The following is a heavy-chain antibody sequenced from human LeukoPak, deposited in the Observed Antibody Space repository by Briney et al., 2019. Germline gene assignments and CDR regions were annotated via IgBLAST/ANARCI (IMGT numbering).Heavy chain of an antibody. D-gene: IGHD5-24*01. CDR2: IWYDGSNK. CDR1: GFTFSSYG. J-gene: IGHJ4*02. Sequence: AGGSLRLSCAASGFTFSSYGMHWVRQAPGKGLEWVAVIWYDGSNKYYADSVKGRFTSSRDNSKNTLYLQMNSLRAEDTAVYYCAAAEMATTSYWGQGTLVTVSS. V-gene: IGHV3-33*01. CDR3: AAAEMATTSY.